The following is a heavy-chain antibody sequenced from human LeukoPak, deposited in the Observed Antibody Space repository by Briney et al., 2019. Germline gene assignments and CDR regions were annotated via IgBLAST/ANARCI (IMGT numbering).Heavy chain of an antibody. Sequence: ASVKVSCKASGYTFTNYGISWVRQAPGQGLEWMGWISAYNANTYYAQKLQCRGTMTTDTSTRTADKELMRLRSQDTAVYYCATQPMQLGYCSGGSCYYYYYYYMDVWGKGTTVTVSS. CDR1: GYTFTNYG. J-gene: IGHJ6*03. V-gene: IGHV1-18*01. D-gene: IGHD2-15*01. CDR2: ISAYNANT. CDR3: ATQPMQLGYCSGGSCYYYYYYYMDV.